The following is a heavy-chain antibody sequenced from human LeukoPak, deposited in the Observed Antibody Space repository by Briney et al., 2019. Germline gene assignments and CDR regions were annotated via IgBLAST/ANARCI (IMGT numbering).Heavy chain of an antibody. D-gene: IGHD3-22*01. V-gene: IGHV1-18*01. CDR3: ARWDYYDSRTFDI. J-gene: IGHJ3*02. CDR1: GYTFINYG. CDR2: ISAYNGNT. Sequence: ASVKVSCKASGYTFINYGITWVRQAPGQGLERMGWISAYNGNTNYAQKLQGRVTMTTDTSSSTAYMELRSLRSDDTAVYYCARWDYYDSRTFDIWGQGTMVTVSS.